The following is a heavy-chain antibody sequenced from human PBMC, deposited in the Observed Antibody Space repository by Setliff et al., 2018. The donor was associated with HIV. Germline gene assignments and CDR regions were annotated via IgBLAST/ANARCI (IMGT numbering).Heavy chain of an antibody. CDR3: ARDDYGDYEGYYYYYMDV. J-gene: IGHJ6*03. V-gene: IGHV4-59*01. Sequence: SETLSLTCTVSGGSMSRFYWTWIRQPPGKGLEWIGYIYYSGSTKHNPSLKSRVTISLDTSKNQFSLKLTSVTAADTAVYYCARDDYGDYEGYYYYYMDVWGKGTTVTVSS. D-gene: IGHD4-17*01. CDR1: GGSMSRFY. CDR2: IYYSGST.